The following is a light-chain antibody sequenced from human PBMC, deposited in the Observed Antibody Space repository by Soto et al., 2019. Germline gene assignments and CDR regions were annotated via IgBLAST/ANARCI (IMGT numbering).Light chain of an antibody. J-gene: IGKJ2*01. CDR3: QQSYRTPYS. CDR2: VAS. Sequence: DIQMTQSPSSLSASVGDRVTITCRASQSIRNYVNWYQQKPGKAPKFLIYVASTLQSGVPSRFSGSGSETDFTFTISSLQPEDFATYYCQQSYRTPYSFGPGTKLQIK. V-gene: IGKV1-39*01. CDR1: QSIRNY.